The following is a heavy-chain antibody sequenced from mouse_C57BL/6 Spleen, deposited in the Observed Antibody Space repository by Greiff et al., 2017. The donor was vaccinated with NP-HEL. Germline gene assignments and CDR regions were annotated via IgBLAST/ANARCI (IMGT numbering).Heavy chain of an antibody. J-gene: IGHJ4*01. CDR3: ARWIITTVVGAMDY. CDR1: GYTFTSYW. V-gene: IGHV1-50*01. CDR2: IDPSDSYT. Sequence: QVQLQQPGAELVKPGASVKLSCKASGYTFTSYWMQWVKQRPGQGLEWIGEIDPSDSYTNYNQKFKGKATLTVDTSSSTAYMQLSSLTSEDSAVYYCARWIITTVVGAMDYWGQGTSVTVSS. D-gene: IGHD1-1*01.